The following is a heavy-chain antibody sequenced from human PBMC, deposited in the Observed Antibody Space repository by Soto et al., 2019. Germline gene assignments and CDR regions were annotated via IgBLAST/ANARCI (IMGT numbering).Heavy chain of an antibody. Sequence: SETLSLTCTVSGGSVTGFYWSWIRQPPGKGLEWIGYIFHSGSSNYNPSLKSRVTISVDTSKSQISLRLTSVTAADTAVYFCASGNSSWHTPLDYWGQGTRVTVSA. V-gene: IGHV4-59*02. CDR1: GGSVTGFY. CDR2: IFHSGSS. J-gene: IGHJ4*02. CDR3: ASGNSSWHTPLDY. D-gene: IGHD6-13*01.